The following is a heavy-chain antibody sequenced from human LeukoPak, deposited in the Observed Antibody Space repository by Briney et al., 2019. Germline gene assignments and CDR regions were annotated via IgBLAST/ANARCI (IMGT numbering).Heavy chain of an antibody. CDR3: ARYRDCSSTSCYTGWAAMAATNDAFDI. J-gene: IGHJ3*02. CDR2: IYYSGST. V-gene: IGHV4-59*01. Sequence: SETLSLTCTVSGGSISSYYWSWIRQPPGKGQEWIGYIYYSGSTNYNPSLKSRVTISVDTSKNQFSLKLSSVTAADTAVYYCARYRDCSSTSCYTGWAAMAATNDAFDIWGQGTMVTVSS. D-gene: IGHD2-2*02. CDR1: GGSISSYY.